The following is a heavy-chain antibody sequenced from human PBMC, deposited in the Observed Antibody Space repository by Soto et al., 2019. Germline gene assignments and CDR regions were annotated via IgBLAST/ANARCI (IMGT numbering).Heavy chain of an antibody. CDR1: CGTFKFYF. CDR3: ASSYGSGYRAFDY. J-gene: IGHJ4*02. CDR2: VNPIVSMS. D-gene: IGHD3-10*01. Sequence: ASVKVSSKASCGTFKFYFIKWVRQASGLGLEWMGRVNPIVSMSNYAQKFQGRVTMTADKSTSTAYMELSSLRSEDTAIYYCASSYGSGYRAFDYWGQGALVTVSS. V-gene: IGHV1-69*02.